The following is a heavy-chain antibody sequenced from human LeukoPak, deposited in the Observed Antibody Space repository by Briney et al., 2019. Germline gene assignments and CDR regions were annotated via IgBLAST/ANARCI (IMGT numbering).Heavy chain of an antibody. J-gene: IGHJ6*02. Sequence: ASVKVSCKASGYTFTSYGISWVRQAPGQGLEWMGWISAYNGNTNYAQKLQGRVTMTTDTSTSTAYMELSRLRSDDTAVYYCARESRAMIVYPANYGMDVWGQGTTVTVSS. CDR1: GYTFTSYG. CDR2: ISAYNGNT. CDR3: ARESRAMIVYPANYGMDV. D-gene: IGHD3-22*01. V-gene: IGHV1-18*01.